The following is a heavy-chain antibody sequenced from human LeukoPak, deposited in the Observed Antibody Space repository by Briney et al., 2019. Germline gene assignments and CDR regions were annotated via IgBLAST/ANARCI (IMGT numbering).Heavy chain of an antibody. CDR2: ISDSGDYT. J-gene: IGHJ4*02. Sequence: GGSLRLSCAGSGFTFSSYAMSWVRQAPGQGLEWVSVISDSGDYTSYADSVRGRFTISRDNSRNTLFLQMISLRPEDTAVYYCAKDTSIGKYCTNGVCSPFDYWGRGTLVTVSS. V-gene: IGHV3-23*01. D-gene: IGHD2-8*01. CDR3: AKDTSIGKYCTNGVCSPFDY. CDR1: GFTFSSYA.